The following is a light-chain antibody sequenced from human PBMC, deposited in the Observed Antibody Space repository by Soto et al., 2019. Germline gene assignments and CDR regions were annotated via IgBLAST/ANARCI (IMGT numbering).Light chain of an antibody. Sequence: QSVLTQSSSASASLGSSVKLTCTLSSGHSSYIIAWHQQQPGKAPRYLMKLEGSGSYNKGSGVPDRFSGSSSGADRYLTXXXXQFEDXXXXYCETWDSNTRVFGGGTKLTVL. CDR1: SGHSSYI. J-gene: IGLJ3*02. V-gene: IGLV4-60*02. CDR3: ETWDSNTRV. CDR2: LEGSGSY.